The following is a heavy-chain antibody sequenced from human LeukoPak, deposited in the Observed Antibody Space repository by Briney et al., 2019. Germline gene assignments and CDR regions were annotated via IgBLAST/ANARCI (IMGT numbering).Heavy chain of an antibody. J-gene: IGHJ3*01. D-gene: IGHD5-24*01. V-gene: IGHV4-4*02. CDR1: GGSISRSDW. Sequence: SETLSLTCAVSGGSISRSDWWSWVRQSPGKGLEWIGEIFHSGSTKYNPSLKSRVTISVDKSKNQFSLNLTSVTAADTAMYYCARDASLQTGAFDVWGQGTMVTLSS. CDR2: IFHSGST. CDR3: ARDASLQTGAFDV.